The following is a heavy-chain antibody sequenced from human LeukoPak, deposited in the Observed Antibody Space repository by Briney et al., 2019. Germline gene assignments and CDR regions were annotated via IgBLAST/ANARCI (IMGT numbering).Heavy chain of an antibody. CDR2: ITGSGDDT. J-gene: IGHJ4*02. V-gene: IGHV3-23*01. D-gene: IGHD5-12*01. CDR1: GFTFSSYA. Sequence: GGSLRLSCAASGFTFSSYAVSWVRQAPGKGLEWVSDITGSGDDTDYADSVKGRFTVSRDNSRNTLYLQINSLRAEDTAVYYCAKNGAYSGYDYIDYWGQGTLVTVSS. CDR3: AKNGAYSGYDYIDY.